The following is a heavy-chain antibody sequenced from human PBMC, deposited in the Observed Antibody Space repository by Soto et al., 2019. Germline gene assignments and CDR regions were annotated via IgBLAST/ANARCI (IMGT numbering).Heavy chain of an antibody. Sequence: EVPLVESGGGVVRPGGSLRLSCAAFGFRFDDYGMSWVRQVPGKGLEWVSGINRDGGSTGYADSVKGRFTISRDNAKNSLYLQMNSLRAEDTAFYYCARAPGFYGDFFDYWGQGTLVTVSS. CDR1: GFRFDDYG. CDR2: INRDGGST. J-gene: IGHJ4*02. D-gene: IGHD4-17*01. V-gene: IGHV3-20*04. CDR3: ARAPGFYGDFFDY.